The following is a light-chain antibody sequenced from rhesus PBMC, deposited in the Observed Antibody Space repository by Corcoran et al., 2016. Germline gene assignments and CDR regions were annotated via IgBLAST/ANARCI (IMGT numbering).Light chain of an antibody. CDR3: QQHYTYPRT. CDR2: DAS. J-gene: IGKJ1*01. Sequence: DIQMTQSPSSLSASVGDTVTITCQASQGIRKYLAWYQQKPGKAPTSLIYDASTLQSGVPSRFSGSGSGTEFTLTISSLQPEDFATYYCQQHYTYPRTFGQGSKVEIK. V-gene: IGKV1-25*01. CDR1: QGIRKY.